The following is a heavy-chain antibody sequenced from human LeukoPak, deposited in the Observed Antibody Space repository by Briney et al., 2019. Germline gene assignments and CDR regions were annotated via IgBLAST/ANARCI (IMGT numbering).Heavy chain of an antibody. Sequence: ASVTVSRTASGYTFTSYDINWVRQATGQGLEWMGWMNPNSGNTGYAQKFQGRVTMTRNTSISTAYMELSSLRSEDTAVYYCARSAYYDFWSGFPLTPEFDYWGQGTLVTVSS. D-gene: IGHD3-3*01. V-gene: IGHV1-8*01. J-gene: IGHJ4*02. CDR1: GYTFTSYD. CDR3: ARSAYYDFWSGFPLTPEFDY. CDR2: MNPNSGNT.